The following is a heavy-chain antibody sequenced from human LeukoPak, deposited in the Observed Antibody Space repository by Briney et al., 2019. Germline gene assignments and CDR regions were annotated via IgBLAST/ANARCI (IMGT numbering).Heavy chain of an antibody. Sequence: GASVKVSCKASGGTFSSYAISWVRQAPGQGLEWMGGIIPIFGTANYAQKFQGRVTITADKSTSTAYMELSSLRSEDTAVYYCARGGAYYDSSGYSGYWGQGTLVTVSS. V-gene: IGHV1-69*06. J-gene: IGHJ4*02. CDR3: ARGGAYYDSSGYSGY. CDR2: IIPIFGTA. D-gene: IGHD3-22*01. CDR1: GGTFSSYA.